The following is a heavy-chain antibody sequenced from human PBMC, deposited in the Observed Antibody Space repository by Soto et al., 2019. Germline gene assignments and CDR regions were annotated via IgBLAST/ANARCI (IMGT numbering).Heavy chain of an antibody. D-gene: IGHD2-21*01. CDR2: ISGSGGSP. J-gene: IGHJ4*01. V-gene: IGHV3-23*01. CDR1: GFTFSSYT. CDR3: AKARCAGDSWYVPEY. Sequence: DVQLLESGGGLVQPGGSLRLSCAASGFTFSSYTMAWVRQAPGKGLEWVSSISGSGGSPSYADSVQGRFTISRDNPRNTLSLQMNSLRVEDTATYYCAKARCAGDSWYVPEYWGHGSLVIVSS.